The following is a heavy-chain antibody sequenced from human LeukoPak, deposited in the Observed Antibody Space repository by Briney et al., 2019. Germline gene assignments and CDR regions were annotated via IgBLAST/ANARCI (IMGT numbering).Heavy chain of an antibody. CDR1: GYTFTSYD. Sequence: ASVKVSCKASGYTFTSYDINWVRQATGQGLEWMGWMNPNSGNTGYAQKFQGRVTMTRNTSISTAYLELRSLRSDDTAVYYCARDLRYSSGWSASGMDVWGKGTTDTISS. CDR2: MNPNSGNT. CDR3: ARDLRYSSGWSASGMDV. D-gene: IGHD6-19*01. V-gene: IGHV1-8*01. J-gene: IGHJ6*03.